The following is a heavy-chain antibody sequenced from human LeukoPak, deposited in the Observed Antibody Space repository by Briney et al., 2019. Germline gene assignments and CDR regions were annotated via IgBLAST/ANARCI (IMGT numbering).Heavy chain of an antibody. CDR2: ISGSGGST. J-gene: IGHJ5*02. Sequence: GGSLRLSCAASGFTFSSYAMSWVRQAPEKGLECVSAISGSGGSTYYADSVKGRFTISRGNSKNTLYLQMNSLRAEDTAVYYCAKDRYCSSTSCSPNWFDPWGQGTLVTVSS. CDR1: GFTFSSYA. D-gene: IGHD2-2*01. V-gene: IGHV3-23*01. CDR3: AKDRYCSSTSCSPNWFDP.